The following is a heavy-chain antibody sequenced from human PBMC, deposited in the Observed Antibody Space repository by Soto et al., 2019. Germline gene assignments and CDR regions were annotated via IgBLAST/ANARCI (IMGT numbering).Heavy chain of an antibody. Sequence: RGQRLEWIGWIVVGSGNTNYAQKFQERVTITRDMSTSTAYMELSSLRSEDTAVYYCAAAGELPPYFDYWGQGTLVTVSS. CDR3: AAAGELPPYFDY. V-gene: IGHV1-58*01. D-gene: IGHD1-26*01. CDR2: IVVGSGNT. J-gene: IGHJ4*02.